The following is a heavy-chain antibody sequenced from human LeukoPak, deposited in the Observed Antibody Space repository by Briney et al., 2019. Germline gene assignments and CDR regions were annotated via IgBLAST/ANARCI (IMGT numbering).Heavy chain of an antibody. J-gene: IGHJ4*02. D-gene: IGHD6-6*01. CDR3: ASRDSSSPRTVDY. V-gene: IGHV1-18*04. Sequence: GASVKVSCKASGYTFTSYYMHWVRQAPGQGLEWMGWISAYNGNTNYAQKLQGRVTMTTDTSTSTAYMELRSLRSDDTAVYYCASRDSSSPRTVDYWGQGTLVTVSS. CDR1: GYTFTSYY. CDR2: ISAYNGNT.